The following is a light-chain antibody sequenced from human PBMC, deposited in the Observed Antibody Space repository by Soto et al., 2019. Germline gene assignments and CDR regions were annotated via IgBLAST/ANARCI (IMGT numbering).Light chain of an antibody. CDR3: SSHTAYNPRV. J-gene: IGLJ1*01. Sequence: QSVLTQPASVSGSPGQSIAISCTGTSSDVGGYNFVSWYQQHPGEAPKLIIHEVTNRPSGVSDRFSGSKSGNTASLTISGLQADDEADYYCSSHTAYNPRVFGSGTKLTVL. V-gene: IGLV2-14*01. CDR2: EVT. CDR1: SSDVGGYNF.